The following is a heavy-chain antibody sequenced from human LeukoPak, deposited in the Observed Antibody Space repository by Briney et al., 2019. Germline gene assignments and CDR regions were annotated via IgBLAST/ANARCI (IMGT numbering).Heavy chain of an antibody. V-gene: IGHV4-39*07. CDR1: GGSISSSSYY. Sequence: SETLSLTCTVSGGSISSSSYYWAWIRQPPGKGLEWIGSIYYSGSTYYNPSLKSRVTISVDTSKNQFSLKLSSVTAADTAVYYCARDIALAGSNFDYWGQGTLVPVSS. J-gene: IGHJ4*02. CDR2: IYYSGST. CDR3: ARDIALAGSNFDY. D-gene: IGHD6-13*01.